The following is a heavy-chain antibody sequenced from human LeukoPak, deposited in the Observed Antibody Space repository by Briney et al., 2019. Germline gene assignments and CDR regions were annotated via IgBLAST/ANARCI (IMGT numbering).Heavy chain of an antibody. V-gene: IGHV1-18*01. D-gene: IGHD2-15*01. CDR3: ARDAMSRYCSGGSCPQGYYYYGMDV. J-gene: IGHJ6*02. CDR2: VSAYNGNT. CDR1: GYTFTSFG. Sequence: ASVKVSCTASGYTFTSFGISWVRQARRQGREWIGWVSAYNGNTNFAQKLQGRVTMTTDTSTSTAYMELRSLRSDDTAVYYCARDAMSRYCSGGSCPQGYYYYGMDVWGQGTTVTVSS.